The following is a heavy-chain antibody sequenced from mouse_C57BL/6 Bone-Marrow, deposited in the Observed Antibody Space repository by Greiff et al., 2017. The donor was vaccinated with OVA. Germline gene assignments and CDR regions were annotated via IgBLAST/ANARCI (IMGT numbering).Heavy chain of an antibody. V-gene: IGHV14-4*01. CDR2: IDPENGDT. D-gene: IGHD1-1*01. CDR1: GFNITDDY. J-gene: IGHJ2*01. Sequence: VQLQQSGAELVRPGASVKLSCTASGFNITDDYMHWVKQRPEQGLEWIGWIDPENGDTEYASKFQGKATITADTSSNTAYLQLSSLTSEDTAVYYCTSYYYGSSEGDYWGQGTTLTVSS. CDR3: TSYYYGSSEGDY.